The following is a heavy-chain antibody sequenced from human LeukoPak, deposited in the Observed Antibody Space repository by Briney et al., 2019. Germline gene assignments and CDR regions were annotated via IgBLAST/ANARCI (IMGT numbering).Heavy chain of an antibody. CDR2: IYHSGST. J-gene: IGHJ4*02. D-gene: IGHD5-24*01. CDR3: ARSPERWLQLLIDY. CDR1: GYSISSGHY. V-gene: IGHV4-38-2*01. Sequence: PSETLSLTCAVSGYSISSGHYWGWIRQPPGKGLEWIGSIYHSGSTYYNPSLKSRVTISVDTSKNQFSLKLSSVTAADTAAYYCARSPERWLQLLIDYWGQGTLVTVSS.